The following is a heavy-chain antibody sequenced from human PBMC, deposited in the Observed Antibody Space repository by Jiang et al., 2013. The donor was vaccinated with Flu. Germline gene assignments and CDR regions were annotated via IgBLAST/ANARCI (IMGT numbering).Heavy chain of an antibody. V-gene: IGHV4-31*03. CDR3: ARSQQHRFDY. J-gene: IGHJ4*02. CDR1: GGSISSGGYY. CDR2: IYSSGST. D-gene: IGHD1-1*01. Sequence: PGLVKPSQTLSLTCTVSGGSISSGGYYWSWIRHHPGKGLEWIGFIYSSGSTYYNPSLKSRVTISVDTSKNQFSLKLSSVTAADTAVYYCARSQQHRFDYWGQGTLVTVSS.